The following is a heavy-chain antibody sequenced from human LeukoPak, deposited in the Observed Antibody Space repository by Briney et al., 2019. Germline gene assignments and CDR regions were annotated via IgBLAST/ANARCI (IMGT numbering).Heavy chain of an antibody. V-gene: IGHV4-59*02. D-gene: IGHD6-19*01. Sequence: SETLSLTCTVSGGSVSSYYLSWIRQPPGKGLEWIGYIYYSGSTNYNPSLKSRVTISLDTSKNQFSLKLTSVTAADTAVYYCAREGQWLPDWFDPWGQGTLVTVSS. CDR1: GGSVSSYY. CDR3: AREGQWLPDWFDP. CDR2: IYYSGST. J-gene: IGHJ5*02.